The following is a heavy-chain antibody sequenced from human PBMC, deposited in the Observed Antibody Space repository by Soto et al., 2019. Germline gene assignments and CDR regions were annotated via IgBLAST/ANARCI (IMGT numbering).Heavy chain of an antibody. Sequence: PGGSLRLSCAASGFTVSSNYMSWVRQAPGKGLEWVSVIYSGGSTYYADSVRGRFTISRDNSKNTLYLQMKSLRAEDTAVYYCAKDSSAAFDYWGQGTVVTVSS. V-gene: IGHV3-53*01. CDR1: GFTVSSNY. D-gene: IGHD6-25*01. CDR3: AKDSSAAFDY. J-gene: IGHJ4*02. CDR2: IYSGGST.